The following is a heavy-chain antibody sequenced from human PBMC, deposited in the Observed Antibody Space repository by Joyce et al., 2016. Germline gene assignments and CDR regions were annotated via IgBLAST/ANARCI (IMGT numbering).Heavy chain of an antibody. CDR3: ARRSHCTGGSCYMDY. V-gene: IGHV4-39*02. CDR2: IFYSGRP. D-gene: IGHD2-15*01. J-gene: IGHJ4*02. Sequence: QLQMQESGPGLVKPSETLSLTCTVSGGSISTPDHYWAWIRQPPGKGLGWIAIIFYSGRPYYHPSLKSRVTISVDTSKNDFSLKVNSVTAADTAVYYCARRSHCTGGSCYMDYWGQGTLVTVSS. CDR1: GGSISTPDHY.